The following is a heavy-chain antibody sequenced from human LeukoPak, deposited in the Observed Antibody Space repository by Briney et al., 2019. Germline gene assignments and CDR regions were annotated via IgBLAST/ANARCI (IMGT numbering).Heavy chain of an antibody. CDR2: IIPIFGTA. V-gene: IGHV1-69*01. CDR1: GGTFSSYA. D-gene: IGHD2-2*01. Sequence: GASVKVSCKASGGTFSSYAISWVRQAPGQGLEWMGGIIPIFGTANYPQKFQGRVTITADESTSTAYMELSSLRSEDTAVYYCARDTGYCSSTSCQNDAFDIWGQGTMVTVSS. J-gene: IGHJ3*02. CDR3: ARDTGYCSSTSCQNDAFDI.